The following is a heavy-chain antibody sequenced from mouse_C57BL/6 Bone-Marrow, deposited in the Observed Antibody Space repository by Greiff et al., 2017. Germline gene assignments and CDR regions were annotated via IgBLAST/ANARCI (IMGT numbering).Heavy chain of an antibody. Sequence: VQLQQSGPELVKPGASVKISCKASGYSFTGYFMSWVKQSHGKSLEWIGRINPYNGDTFYNQKFKGKATLTVDKSSSTAHMELLSLTSEDSAVYYCGTGNYGNYFDYWGQGTTLTVSS. D-gene: IGHD2-1*01. V-gene: IGHV1-37*01. CDR2: INPYNGDT. CDR1: GYSFTGYF. J-gene: IGHJ2*01. CDR3: GTGNYGNYFDY.